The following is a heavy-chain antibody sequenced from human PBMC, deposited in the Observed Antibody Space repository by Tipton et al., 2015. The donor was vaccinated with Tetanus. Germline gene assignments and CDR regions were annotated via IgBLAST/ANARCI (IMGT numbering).Heavy chain of an antibody. D-gene: IGHD6-25*01. Sequence: SLRLSCVASGFTFSNYWMSWVRQAPGKGLQWVSGISSSGGSTYYADSVKGRFTISRDNSKNTLSLQMNSLRAEDTALYYCTKPGSDRTKGWSDPWGQGTLVTVAS. CDR1: GFTFSNYW. CDR3: TKPGSDRTKGWSDP. V-gene: IGHV3-23*01. CDR2: ISSSGGST. J-gene: IGHJ5*02.